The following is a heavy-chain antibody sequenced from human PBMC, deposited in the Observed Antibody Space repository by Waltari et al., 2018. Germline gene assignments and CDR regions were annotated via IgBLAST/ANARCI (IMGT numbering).Heavy chain of an antibody. D-gene: IGHD3-3*01. CDR2: ISGSVGST. Sequence: EVQLLASGGGLVHPGGSLRLSCAAPGFTFSSYAMSWVRPGPGKGLEWVSAISGSVGSTYYADSVKGRFTISRDNSKNTLYLQMNSLRAEDTAVYYCAKDFGDFWSGFGYWGQGTLVTVSS. CDR1: GFTFSSYA. CDR3: AKDFGDFWSGFGY. J-gene: IGHJ4*02. V-gene: IGHV3-23*01.